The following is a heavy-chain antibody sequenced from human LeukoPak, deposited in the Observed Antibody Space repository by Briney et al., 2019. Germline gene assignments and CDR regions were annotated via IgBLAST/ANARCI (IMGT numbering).Heavy chain of an antibody. V-gene: IGHV3-23*01. Sequence: GGSLRLSCAASGLTFSSYAMHWVRQAPGQGLEWVSTIRGSGGTTHYADSVKGRFTISRDNFKNMVYLQMNSLRADDTAVYYCAKDPDSGTYSKIDYCGQGTLVTVSS. CDR2: IRGSGGTT. D-gene: IGHD1-26*01. CDR1: GLTFSSYA. CDR3: AKDPDSGTYSKIDY. J-gene: IGHJ4*02.